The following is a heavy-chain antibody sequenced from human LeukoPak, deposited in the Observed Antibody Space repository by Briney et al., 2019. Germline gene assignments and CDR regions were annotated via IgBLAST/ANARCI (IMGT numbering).Heavy chain of an antibody. J-gene: IGHJ4*02. Sequence: PSQTLSLTCTVSGGSISSGSYYWSWIRQPAGKGLEWIGRIYTSGSTNYNPSLKSRVTISVDTSKNQFSLRLTSVTAADTAVYYCARDSGSGWGSPFAYWGQGTLVTVSS. CDR2: IYTSGST. V-gene: IGHV4-61*02. CDR1: GGSISSGSYY. D-gene: IGHD6-19*01. CDR3: ARDSGSGWGSPFAY.